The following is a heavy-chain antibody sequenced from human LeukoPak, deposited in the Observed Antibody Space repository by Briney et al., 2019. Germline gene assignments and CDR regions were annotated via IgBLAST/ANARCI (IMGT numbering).Heavy chain of an antibody. J-gene: IGHJ3*02. V-gene: IGHV1-69*05. CDR1: GYTFTSYH. CDR2: IIPIFGTA. Sequence: GASVKVSCKASGYTFTSYHMHWVRQAPGQGLEWMGRIIPIFGTANYAQKFQGRATITTDESTSTAYMELSSLRSEDTAVYYCAVGVVPAAFDAFDIWGQGTMVTVSS. D-gene: IGHD2-2*01. CDR3: AVGVVPAAFDAFDI.